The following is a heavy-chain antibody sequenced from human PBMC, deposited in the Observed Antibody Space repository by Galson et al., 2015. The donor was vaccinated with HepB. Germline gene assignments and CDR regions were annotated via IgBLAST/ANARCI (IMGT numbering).Heavy chain of an antibody. CDR3: ARINPYNAGDGYNWLGDGIWGMDV. J-gene: IGHJ6*02. CDR2: IIPIFGTA. D-gene: IGHD5-24*01. CDR1: GCTFSSYT. V-gene: IGHV1-69*13. Sequence: SVKVSCKASGCTFSSYTISWGRQAPGQGLEGRGGIIPIFGTANYAQKFQGRVTIPADESTSTAYMELSSLRSEDTAVYYGARINPYNAGDGYNWLGDGIWGMDVWGQGTTVTVSS.